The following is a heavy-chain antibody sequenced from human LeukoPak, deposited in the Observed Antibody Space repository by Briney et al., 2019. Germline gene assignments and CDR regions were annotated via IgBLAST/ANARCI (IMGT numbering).Heavy chain of an antibody. Sequence: SETLSLTCTVSGGSISSYYWSWIRQPPGKGLEWIGYIYYSGSTNYTPSLKSRVTISVDTSKNQFSLKLSSVTAADTAVYYCARAGYGDYVPAFDIWGQGTMVTVSS. CDR3: ARAGYGDYVPAFDI. J-gene: IGHJ3*02. CDR2: IYYSGST. D-gene: IGHD4-17*01. CDR1: GGSISSYY. V-gene: IGHV4-59*01.